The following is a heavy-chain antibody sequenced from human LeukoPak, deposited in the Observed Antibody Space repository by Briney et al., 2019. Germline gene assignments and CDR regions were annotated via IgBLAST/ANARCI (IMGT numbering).Heavy chain of an antibody. CDR1: GYTFTSYD. CDR3: AREWNYGSSGYFYYY. D-gene: IGHD3-22*01. J-gene: IGHJ4*02. Sequence: GASVKVSCKASGYTFTSYDFNWLRQATGQGPEWMGWMNPNSGATGYAQKFQGIVTMTRSASINTAYMELSSLRFEDTAVYYCAREWNYGSSGYFYYYWGQGTLVTVSS. V-gene: IGHV1-8*01. CDR2: MNPNSGAT.